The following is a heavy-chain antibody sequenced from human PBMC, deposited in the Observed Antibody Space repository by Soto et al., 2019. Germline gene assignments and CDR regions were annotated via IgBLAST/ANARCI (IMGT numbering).Heavy chain of an antibody. J-gene: IGHJ5*02. D-gene: IGHD3-10*01. CDR3: ARDRGVGQPAGWFDP. CDR1: GFTFSDYY. CDR2: ISGSSIYT. V-gene: IGHV3-11*06. Sequence: GGSLRLSCAASGFTFSDYYMSWIRQAPGKGLEWISYISGSSIYTNYAGSVKGRFTVSRDNAKNSLYLQMSSLRAEDTAVYYCARDRGVGQPAGWFDPWGQGTLVTVSS.